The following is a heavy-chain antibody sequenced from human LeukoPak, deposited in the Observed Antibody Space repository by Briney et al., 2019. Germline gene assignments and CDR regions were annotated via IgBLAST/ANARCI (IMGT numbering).Heavy chain of an antibody. CDR1: GGTFSSYA. D-gene: IGHD3-22*01. V-gene: IGHV1-69*05. CDR3: ARGTEAGAQYYYDSSGYPQDAFDI. J-gene: IGHJ3*02. CDR2: IIPIFGTA. Sequence: SVKVSCKASGGTFSSYAISWVRQAPGQGLEWMGGIIPIFGTASYAQKFQGRVTITTDESTSTAYMELSSLRSEDTAVYYCARGTEAGAQYYYDSSGYPQDAFDIWGQGTMVTVSS.